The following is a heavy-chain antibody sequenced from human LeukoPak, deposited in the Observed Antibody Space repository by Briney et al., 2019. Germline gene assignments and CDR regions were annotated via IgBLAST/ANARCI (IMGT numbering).Heavy chain of an antibody. CDR3: ARDTYGWNQLDY. Sequence: PGGSLRLSCATSGFTFSGYWMTWVRQAPGKGLEWVANIKEDESETYYVDSVKGRFTISRDNTKSSLYVQMNSLRVEDTAVYYCARDTYGWNQLDYWGQGTLVTVSS. V-gene: IGHV3-7*01. CDR2: IKEDESET. CDR1: GFTFSGYW. D-gene: IGHD6-19*01. J-gene: IGHJ4*02.